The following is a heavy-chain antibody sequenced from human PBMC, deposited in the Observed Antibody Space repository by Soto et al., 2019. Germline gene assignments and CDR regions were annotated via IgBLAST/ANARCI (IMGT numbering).Heavy chain of an antibody. D-gene: IGHD3-22*01. J-gene: IGHJ4*02. V-gene: IGHV4-4*07. Sequence: SETLSLTCTVSGDSITSYYWTWIRQAAGKRLECIGRVFSSGTTNYNPSLKSRVTMSVDTSKNQLSLKLTSVTAADTAVYYCARVGDRGYYWYFDYWGQGALVTVSS. CDR3: ARVGDRGYYWYFDY. CDR1: GDSITSYY. CDR2: VFSSGTT.